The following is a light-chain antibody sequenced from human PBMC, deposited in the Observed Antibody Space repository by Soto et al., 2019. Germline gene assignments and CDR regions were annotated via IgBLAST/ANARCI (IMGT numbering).Light chain of an antibody. J-gene: IGKJ3*01. CDR3: QQLRT. Sequence: AIQLTQSPSSLSASVGDRVTITCRASQGISSALAWYQQKPGKAPKLLIYDASSLKSGVPSRFSGSGSGTDFTLTISSLQPEDFATYYCQQLRTFGPGTKVDIK. CDR1: QGISSA. CDR2: DAS. V-gene: IGKV1-13*02.